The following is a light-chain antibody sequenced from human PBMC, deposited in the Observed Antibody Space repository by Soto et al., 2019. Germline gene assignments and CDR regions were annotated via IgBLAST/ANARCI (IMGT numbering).Light chain of an antibody. J-gene: IGLJ1*01. V-gene: IGLV2-14*01. CDR3: SSYTSSSTSPYV. Sequence: QSALTQAASVSGSPGQSLTISCTGTSSDVGGYNYVSWYQQHPGKAPKLMIYDVSNRPSGVSNRFSGSKSGNTASLTISGLQAEAEADHHCSSYTSSSTSPYVFGTGTKSPS. CDR1: SSDVGGYNY. CDR2: DVS.